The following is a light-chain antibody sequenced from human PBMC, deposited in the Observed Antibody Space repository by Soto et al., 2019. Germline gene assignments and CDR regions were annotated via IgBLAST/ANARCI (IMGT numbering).Light chain of an antibody. CDR1: QSIRSW. V-gene: IGKV1-5*03. CDR3: QQSDSYALT. J-gene: IGKJ4*01. CDR2: KTS. Sequence: DIQMTQSPSTLSASVGDRVTITCRASQSIRSWLAWYQQKPGKAPKLLIYKTSTLESGVPSRFSGSGSGTEFTLTISSLQPDDSATYYCQQSDSYALTCGGGTKVEIK.